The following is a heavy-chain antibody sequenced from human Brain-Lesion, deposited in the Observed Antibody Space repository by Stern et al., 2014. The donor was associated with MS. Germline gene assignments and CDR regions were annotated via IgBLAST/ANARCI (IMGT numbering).Heavy chain of an antibody. CDR2: ISYDGSRQ. Sequence: QDQLVQSGGGVVQPGRPLRLSCAAAGFTFSRFGMHWVRQAPGKGLEWVAVISYDGSRQYYADSMKGRFTISRDNSKNTLYMQMNSLRAEDTAVYYCAKDRQRMIYFLESWGQGSLVTVSS. CDR3: AKDRQRMIYFLES. V-gene: IGHV3-30*18. J-gene: IGHJ4*02. CDR1: GFTFSRFG. D-gene: IGHD2-8*01.